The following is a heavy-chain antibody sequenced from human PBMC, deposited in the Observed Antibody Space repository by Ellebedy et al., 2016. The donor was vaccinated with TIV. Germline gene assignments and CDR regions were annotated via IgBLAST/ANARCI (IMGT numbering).Heavy chain of an antibody. CDR2: IGTAGDT. J-gene: IGHJ3*01. CDR3: ARERRTAAGFDAFDP. CDR1: GLTLSSHD. Sequence: GGSLRLXXAASGLTLSSHDMHWVRQATGKGLDWVSAIGTAGDTYYADSVKGRFTISRENAKNSLYLQMNSLRAGDTAVYYCARERRTAAGFDAFDPWGQGTMVTVSS. V-gene: IGHV3-13*01. D-gene: IGHD2-2*01.